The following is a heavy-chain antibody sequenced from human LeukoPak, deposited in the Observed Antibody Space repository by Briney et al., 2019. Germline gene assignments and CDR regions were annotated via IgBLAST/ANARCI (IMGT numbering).Heavy chain of an antibody. CDR1: GFSFSSYS. D-gene: IGHD2-2*01. V-gene: IGHV3-21*05. CDR2: ISRSSSDI. CDR3: ARDLPAAVD. J-gene: IGHJ4*02. Sequence: GGSLRLSCAASGFSFSSYSMSWVRQAPGKGLEWVSFISRSSSDIYHADSVKGRFTISRDNAKNSLYLQMNSLRAEDTAVYYCARDLPAAVDWCQGTLVTVTA.